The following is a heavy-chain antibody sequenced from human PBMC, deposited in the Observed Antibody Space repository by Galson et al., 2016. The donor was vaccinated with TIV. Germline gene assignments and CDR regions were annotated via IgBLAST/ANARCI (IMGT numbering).Heavy chain of an antibody. Sequence: SLRLSCAASGISVNNDWMHWVRQSPEKGLVWVARIDTDGTTTYYADSVKGRFSISRDNAKNTVYLQMNNLIADDTAVYYCVRDRLGWHWGQATLVTVSS. V-gene: IGHV3-74*01. J-gene: IGHJ1*01. CDR2: IDTDGTTT. D-gene: IGHD3-16*01. CDR3: VRDRLGWH. CDR1: GISVNNDW.